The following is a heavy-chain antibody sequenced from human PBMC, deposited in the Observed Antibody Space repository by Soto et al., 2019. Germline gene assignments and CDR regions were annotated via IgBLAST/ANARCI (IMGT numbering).Heavy chain of an antibody. CDR3: ARDLAGIAARSGYYYYYGMDV. CDR2: IYYSGST. J-gene: IGHJ6*02. V-gene: IGHV4-59*01. D-gene: IGHD6-6*01. CDR1: GGTISSYY. Sequence: SETLSLTCTVSGGTISSYYWSWIRQPPGKGLEWIGYIYYSGSTNYNPSLKSRVTISVDTSKNQFSLKLSSVTAADTAVYYCARDLAGIAARSGYYYYYGMDVWGQGTTVTVSS.